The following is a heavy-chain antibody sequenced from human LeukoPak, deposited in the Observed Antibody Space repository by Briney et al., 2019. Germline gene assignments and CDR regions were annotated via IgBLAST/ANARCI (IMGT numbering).Heavy chain of an antibody. CDR3: ARSAARLRYYYAMDV. D-gene: IGHD6-6*01. CDR2: IYSGDSGVST. J-gene: IGHJ6*02. V-gene: IGHV3-53*04. Sequence: GGSLRLSCAASGFSVSNTYMSWVRQAPGKGLEWASVIYSGDSGVSTYYADSVKGRFTISRHNSKNTLYLQMSSLRAEDTAVYFCARSAARLRYYYAMDVWGQGTTVTVCS. CDR1: GFSVSNTY.